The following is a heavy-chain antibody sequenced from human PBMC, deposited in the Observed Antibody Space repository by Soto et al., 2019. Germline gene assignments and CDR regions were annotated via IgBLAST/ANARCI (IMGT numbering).Heavy chain of an antibody. CDR3: AREWRYCSSTSCYNWFDP. V-gene: IGHV4-38-2*02. CDR1: GYSISSGYY. D-gene: IGHD2-2*01. CDR2: IYHSGST. Sequence: KPSETLSLTCAVSGYSISSGYYWGWIRQPPGKGLEWIGSIYHSGSTYYNPSLKSRVTISVDTSKNQFSLKLSSVTAADTAVYYCAREWRYCSSTSCYNWFDPWGQGTLVTVSS. J-gene: IGHJ5*02.